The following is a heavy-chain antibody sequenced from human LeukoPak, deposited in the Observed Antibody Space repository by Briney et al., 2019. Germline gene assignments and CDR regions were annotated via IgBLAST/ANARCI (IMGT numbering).Heavy chain of an antibody. CDR3: AKDRPRYSGYGARGADWYFDL. J-gene: IGHJ2*01. Sequence: GGSLRLSCVASGFTFSSYWMHWVRQDPRKGLEWVSAISGGGGSTYYADSVKGRFTISRDNSKNTLYLQMNSLRAEDTAVYYCAKDRPRYSGYGARGADWYFDLWGRGTLVTVSS. D-gene: IGHD5-12*01. CDR2: ISGGGGST. V-gene: IGHV3-23*01. CDR1: GFTFSSYW.